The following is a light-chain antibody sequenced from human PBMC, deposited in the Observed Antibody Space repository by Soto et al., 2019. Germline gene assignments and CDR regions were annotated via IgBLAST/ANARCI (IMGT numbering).Light chain of an antibody. CDR2: DAS. CDR3: QHRSNWPLT. CDR1: QGVSRK. V-gene: IGKV3-11*01. J-gene: IGKJ5*01. Sequence: DIVMTQSPATLSVAPGERVTFSCRASQGVSRKLAWYQHKPGQAPRLLIYDASYRATGIPARFSGSGSGTDFTLTISSLEPEDFAVYYCQHRSNWPLTFGKGTRLEIK.